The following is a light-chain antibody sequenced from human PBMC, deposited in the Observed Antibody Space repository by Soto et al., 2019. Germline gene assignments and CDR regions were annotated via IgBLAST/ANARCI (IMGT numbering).Light chain of an antibody. CDR1: SGDVGAYDY. CDR3: ASHTTRDTRV. J-gene: IGLJ1*01. CDR2: EVS. Sequence: QSVLTQPASVSGSPGQSIAISCTGTSGDVGAYDYVSWYQHHPDKAPKLMIYEVSNRPSGVSDRFSGSKSVYTATLTISGLQAEDEADYYCASHTTRDTRVFGTGTKLTVL. V-gene: IGLV2-14*01.